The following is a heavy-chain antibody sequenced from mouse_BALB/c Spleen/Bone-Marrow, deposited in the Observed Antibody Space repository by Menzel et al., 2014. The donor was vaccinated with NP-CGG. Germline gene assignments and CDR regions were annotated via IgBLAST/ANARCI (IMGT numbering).Heavy chain of an antibody. D-gene: IGHD2-3*01. CDR1: GYTFTDYN. J-gene: IGHJ3*01. Sequence: EVQLQQSGPELVKPGASVKITCKVSGYTFTDYNMDWVKQSHGKSLEWIGNINPNNGGTIYNQKFKGKATLTVDKSSTTAYMELRSLTSEDTAVYYCARAGYYTLFAYWGQGTLVTVSA. V-gene: IGHV1-18*01. CDR2: INPNNGGT. CDR3: ARAGYYTLFAY.